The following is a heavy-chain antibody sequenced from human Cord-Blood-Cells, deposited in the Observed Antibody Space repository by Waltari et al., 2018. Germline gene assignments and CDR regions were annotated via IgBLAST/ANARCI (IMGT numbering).Heavy chain of an antibody. Sequence: QMQLVQSGAEVKTPGASVKVSCKASGDTFTRYYMHWVRQAPGQGLEWMGIINPSGGSKSYAQKFQGRVTMTRDTSTSTVYMELSSLRSEDTAVYYCARDLLGRRGDYWGQGTLVTVSS. CDR3: ARDLLGRRGDY. J-gene: IGHJ4*02. CDR1: GDTFTRYY. V-gene: IGHV1-46*01. D-gene: IGHD3-10*01. CDR2: INPSGGSK.